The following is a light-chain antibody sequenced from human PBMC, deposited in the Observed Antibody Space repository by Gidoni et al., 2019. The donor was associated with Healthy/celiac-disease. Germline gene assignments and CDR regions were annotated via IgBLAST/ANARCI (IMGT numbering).Light chain of an antibody. CDR1: QSISSY. CDR2: AAS. CDR3: QQSYSTPRWT. V-gene: IGKV1-39*01. Sequence: DIHMTQSPSSLAASVGDRVTITCRASQSISSYLNWYQQNPWKAPKLLIYAASSLQSGVPSRFSDRGSGTDFTLTISSLQPEDFATYYCQQSYSTPRWTFXXXTKLEIK. J-gene: IGKJ2*02.